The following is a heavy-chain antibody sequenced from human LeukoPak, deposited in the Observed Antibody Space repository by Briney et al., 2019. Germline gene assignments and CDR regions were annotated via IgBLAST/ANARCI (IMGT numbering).Heavy chain of an antibody. CDR2: ISSSGSTI. CDR1: GFTFSDYY. V-gene: IGHV3-11*01. Sequence: GGSLRLSCAASGFTFSDYYMSWIRQAPGKGVEWVSYISSSGSTIYYADSVKGRFTISRDNAKSSLYLQMNSLRAEDTAVYYCARVLSGATMIFDYWGQGTLVTVSS. D-gene: IGHD1-26*01. J-gene: IGHJ4*02. CDR3: ARVLSGATMIFDY.